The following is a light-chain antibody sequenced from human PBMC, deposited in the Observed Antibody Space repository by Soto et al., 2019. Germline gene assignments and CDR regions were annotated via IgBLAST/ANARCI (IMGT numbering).Light chain of an antibody. J-gene: IGKJ2*01. Sequence: EIVLTQSPGTLSLSPGERATLSCRASQSVSSNYLAWYQQKPGQAPRLLIYGASNRATGIPDRFSGSGSGTGFTLTISRLEPVDFAVYFCQQYGSSPPFTFGQGTKVDIK. CDR1: QSVSSNY. V-gene: IGKV3-20*01. CDR3: QQYGSSPPFT. CDR2: GAS.